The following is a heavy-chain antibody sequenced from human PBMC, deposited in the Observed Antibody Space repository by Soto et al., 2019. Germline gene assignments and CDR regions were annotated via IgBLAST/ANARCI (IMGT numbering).Heavy chain of an antibody. CDR2: IYWDDDK. J-gene: IGHJ2*01. Sequence: QITLKESGPTLVKPTQTLTLTCTFSGFSLSTSGVGVGWIRQPPGKALEWLALIYWDDDKRYSPSLKSRLTITKDTSKRKVGLTMTNMDPVDTATYYCANGLAAIRGYSDGWYFDLWGRGTLVTVSS. D-gene: IGHD5-18*01. CDR3: ANGLAAIRGYSDGWYFDL. V-gene: IGHV2-5*02. CDR1: GFSLSTSGVG.